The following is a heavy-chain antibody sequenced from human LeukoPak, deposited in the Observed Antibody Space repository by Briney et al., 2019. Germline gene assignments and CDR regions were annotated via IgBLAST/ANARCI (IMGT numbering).Heavy chain of an antibody. Sequence: GGSLRLSCAASGFTFSSYSMNWVRQAPGKGLEWVSYISSSSSTIYYADSVKGRFTISRDNAKNSLYLQMNSLRAEDAAVYYCARDRILDDFWSGYYMGGAFDIWGQGTMVTVSS. CDR3: ARDRILDDFWSGYYMGGAFDI. CDR2: ISSSSSTI. CDR1: GFTFSSYS. J-gene: IGHJ3*02. V-gene: IGHV3-48*01. D-gene: IGHD3-3*01.